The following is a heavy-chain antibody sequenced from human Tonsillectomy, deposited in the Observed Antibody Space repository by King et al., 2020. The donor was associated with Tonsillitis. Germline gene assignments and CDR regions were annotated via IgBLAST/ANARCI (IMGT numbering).Heavy chain of an antibody. CDR1: GGSINSSNYY. V-gene: IGHV4-39*01. CDR2: IFHSVSN. D-gene: IGHD3-22*01. Sequence: LQLQESGPGLVKPSETLSLTCTVSGGSINSSNYYWVWIRQPPGKGLEWIGNIFHSVSNYYNPSLRSRVTISVDTSKRQISLNLSSVTAADTAVYYCARLYFYDSTGYLYYFDYWGQGTLVTVSS. CDR3: ARLYFYDSTGYLYYFDY. J-gene: IGHJ4*02.